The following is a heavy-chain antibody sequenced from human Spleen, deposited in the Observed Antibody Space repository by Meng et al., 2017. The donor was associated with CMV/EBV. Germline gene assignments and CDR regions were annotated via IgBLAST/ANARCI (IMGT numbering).Heavy chain of an antibody. CDR1: GYTFTGYY. CDR2: INPNSGGT. Sequence: ASVKVSCKASGYTFTGYYIHWVRQAPGQGLEWMGWINPNSGGTNYAQKFQGRVTMTRDTSISTAYMEMSRLRYDDTAMYYCARVGTISYSGSYRYDYWGQGTLVTVSS. J-gene: IGHJ4*02. CDR3: ARVGTISYSGSYRYDY. D-gene: IGHD1-26*01. V-gene: IGHV1-2*02.